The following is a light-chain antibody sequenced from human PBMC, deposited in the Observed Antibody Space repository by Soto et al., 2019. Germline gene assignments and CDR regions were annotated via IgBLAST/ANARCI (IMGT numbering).Light chain of an antibody. CDR2: EVS. J-gene: IGLJ1*01. Sequence: QSALTQPPSASGSPGQSVTISCTGTSSDVGGYNYVSWYQHHPGKAPKLIIYEVSKRPSGVPDRFSGSKSGDTASLTVSGLQAEDEADYYCISLGGSNKYVFGSGTKVTVL. V-gene: IGLV2-8*01. CDR3: ISLGGSNKYV. CDR1: SSDVGGYNY.